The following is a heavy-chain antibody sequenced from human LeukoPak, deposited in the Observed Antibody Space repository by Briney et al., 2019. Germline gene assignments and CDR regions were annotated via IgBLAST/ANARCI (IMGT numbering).Heavy chain of an antibody. D-gene: IGHD3-10*01. CDR3: AKDHLRYYGSGTFDY. V-gene: IGHV3-33*06. Sequence: GGSLRLSCAASGFTSSSYGMHWVRQAPGKGLEWVAVIWYDGSNKYYADSVKGRFTISRDNSKNTLYLQMNSLRAEDTAVYYCAKDHLRYYGSGTFDYWGQGTLVTVSS. CDR2: IWYDGSNK. CDR1: GFTSSSYG. J-gene: IGHJ4*02.